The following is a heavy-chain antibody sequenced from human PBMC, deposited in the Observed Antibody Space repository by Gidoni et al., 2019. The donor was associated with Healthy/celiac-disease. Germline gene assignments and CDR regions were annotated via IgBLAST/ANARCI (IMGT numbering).Heavy chain of an antibody. Sequence: QITLKESGPTLVKPTQTLTLTCTFSGFSLSTSGVGVGWIRQPPGKALEWLALIYWDDDKRYSPSLKSRLTITKDTSKNQVVLTMTNMDPVDTATYYCAHRRVADAHDAFDIWGQGTMVTVSS. CDR2: IYWDDDK. J-gene: IGHJ3*02. D-gene: IGHD6-13*01. CDR3: AHRRVADAHDAFDI. CDR1: GFSLSTSGVG. V-gene: IGHV2-5*02.